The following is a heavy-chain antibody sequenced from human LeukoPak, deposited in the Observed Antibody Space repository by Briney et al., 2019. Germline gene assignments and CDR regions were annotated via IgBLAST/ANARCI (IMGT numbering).Heavy chain of an antibody. CDR2: ISWNSASV. Sequence: GGSLRLSCEASGFTFDDYGMHWVRQAPGKGLEWVSSISWNSASVGYVDSAKGRFTISRDNAKNSLYLQMNSLRAEDTALYYCAKDMGIELLNTDAFDIWGQGTMVTVSS. J-gene: IGHJ3*02. D-gene: IGHD3-10*01. CDR3: AKDMGIELLNTDAFDI. V-gene: IGHV3-9*01. CDR1: GFTFDDYG.